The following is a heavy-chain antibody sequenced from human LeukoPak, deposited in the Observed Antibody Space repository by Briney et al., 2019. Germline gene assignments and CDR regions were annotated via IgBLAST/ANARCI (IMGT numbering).Heavy chain of an antibody. CDR1: GGSISSHY. D-gene: IGHD2-2*01. CDR3: ARGYCSSTSCYPLED. J-gene: IGHJ4*02. V-gene: IGHV4-59*11. Sequence: SETLSLTCTVSGGSISSHYWSWIRQPPGKGLEWIGYIYYSGGTNYNPSLKSRVTISVDTSKNQFSLKLSSVTAADTAVYYCARGYCSSTSCYPLEDWGQGTLVTVSS. CDR2: IYYSGGT.